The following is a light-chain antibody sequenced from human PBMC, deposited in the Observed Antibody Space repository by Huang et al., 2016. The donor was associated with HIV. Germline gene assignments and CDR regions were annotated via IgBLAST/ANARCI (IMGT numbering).Light chain of an antibody. CDR1: QSISTY. CDR3: QQSYSAPVT. Sequence: DIQMTQSPSYLSASIGDRVTITCRASQSISTYLNWYQHKPGKAPNLRICAASSLQSGVPSRFSGGGSGTDFTLTISSLQPEDFATYYCQQSYSAPVTFGQGTKVEIK. CDR2: AAS. J-gene: IGKJ1*01. V-gene: IGKV1-39*01.